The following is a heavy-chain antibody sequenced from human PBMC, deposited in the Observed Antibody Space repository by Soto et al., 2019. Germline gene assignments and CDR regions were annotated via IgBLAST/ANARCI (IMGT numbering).Heavy chain of an antibody. D-gene: IGHD1-1*01. J-gene: IGHJ4*02. V-gene: IGHV3-30*18. Sequence: PGGSLRLSCAASGFTFSSYGMHWVRQAPGKGLEWVAVISYDGSNKYYADSVKGRFTISRDNSKNTLYLQMNSLRAEDTAVYYCAKGYNWNDFDYWGQGTLVTVSS. CDR2: ISYDGSNK. CDR1: GFTFSSYG. CDR3: AKGYNWNDFDY.